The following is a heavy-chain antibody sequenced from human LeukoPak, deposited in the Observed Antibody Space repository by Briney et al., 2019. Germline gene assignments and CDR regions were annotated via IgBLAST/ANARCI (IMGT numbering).Heavy chain of an antibody. CDR1: GFTFSSYG. V-gene: IGHV3-30*02. J-gene: IGHJ4*02. Sequence: GGSLRLSCAASGFTFSSYGMHWVRQAPGKGLEWVAFIRYDGSNKYYADSVKGRFTISRDNSKNTLYLQMNSLRAEDTAVYYCAKGEHYYDSSGYATPDYWGQRNLVTVSS. CDR3: AKGEHYYDSSGYATPDY. D-gene: IGHD3-22*01. CDR2: IRYDGSNK.